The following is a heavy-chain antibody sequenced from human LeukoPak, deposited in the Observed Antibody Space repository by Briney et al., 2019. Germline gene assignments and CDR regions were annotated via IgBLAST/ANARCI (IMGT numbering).Heavy chain of an antibody. CDR3: ARVATTGGVYFDY. J-gene: IGHJ4*02. V-gene: IGHV4-59*01. Sequence: SETLSLTCTVSGGSISSYYWSWIRQPPGKGLEWIGYIYYSGSTNYNPSLRSRVTISVDTSKNQFSLKLSSVTAADTAVYYCARVATTGGVYFDYWGQGTLVTVSS. CDR1: GGSISSYY. CDR2: IYYSGST. D-gene: IGHD5-12*01.